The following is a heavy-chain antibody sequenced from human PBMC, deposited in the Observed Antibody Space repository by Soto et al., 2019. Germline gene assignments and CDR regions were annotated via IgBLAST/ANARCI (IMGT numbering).Heavy chain of an antibody. J-gene: IGHJ6*03. Sequence: SETLSLTCTVSGGSISSYYWSWIRQPPGKGLEWIGYIYYSGSTNYNPSLKSRVTISVDTSKNQFSLKLSSVTAADTAVYYCARDPGYSGYDYYYYMDVWGKGTTVTVSS. CDR3: ARDPGYSGYDYYYYMDV. CDR2: IYYSGST. CDR1: GGSISSYY. D-gene: IGHD5-12*01. V-gene: IGHV4-59*01.